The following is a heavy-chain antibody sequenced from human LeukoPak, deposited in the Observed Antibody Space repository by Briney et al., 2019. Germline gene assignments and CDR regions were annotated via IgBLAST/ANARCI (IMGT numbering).Heavy chain of an antibody. Sequence: PGGSLRLSCAASGFTFSSYEMNWVRQAPGKGLELVSYISSSGSTIYYADSVKGRFTISRDNAKNSLYLQMNSLRAEDTAVYYCARDCTVTTGYYYYYYGMDVWGQGTTVTVSS. J-gene: IGHJ6*02. CDR1: GFTFSSYE. D-gene: IGHD4-17*01. CDR3: ARDCTVTTGYYYYYYGMDV. V-gene: IGHV3-48*03. CDR2: ISSSGSTI.